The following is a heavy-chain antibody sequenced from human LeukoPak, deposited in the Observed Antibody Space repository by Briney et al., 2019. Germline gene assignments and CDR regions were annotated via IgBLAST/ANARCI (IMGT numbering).Heavy chain of an antibody. V-gene: IGHV4-31*03. Sequence: SETLSLTCTVSGGSISSGGYYWSRIRQHPGKGLEWIGYIYYSGSTYYNPSLKSRVTISVDTSKNQFSLKLSSVTAADTAVYYCARTLPHSVVVPAAMEDYYYYYYMDVWGKGTTVTVSS. CDR3: ARTLPHSVVVPAAMEDYYYYYYMDV. J-gene: IGHJ6*03. CDR1: GGSISSGGYY. D-gene: IGHD2-2*01. CDR2: IYYSGST.